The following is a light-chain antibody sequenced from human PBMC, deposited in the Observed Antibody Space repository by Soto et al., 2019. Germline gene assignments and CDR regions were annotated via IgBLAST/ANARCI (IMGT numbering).Light chain of an antibody. CDR2: AAS. CDR3: QQYKSRRT. CDR1: QGIRND. V-gene: IGKV1-6*01. Sequence: AIQMTQSPSSLSASVGDRVTITCRASQGIRNDLGWFQHKPGKAPKLLIYAASSLQSGVPSRFSGSGSGTDFTLTISRLQPDDFATYYCQQYKSRRTFGQGTQVDIK. J-gene: IGKJ1*01.